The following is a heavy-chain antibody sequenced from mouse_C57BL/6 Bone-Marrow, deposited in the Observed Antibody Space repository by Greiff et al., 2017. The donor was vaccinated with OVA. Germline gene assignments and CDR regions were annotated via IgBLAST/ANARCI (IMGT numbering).Heavy chain of an antibody. Sequence: VKLMESGPELVKPGASVKISCKASGYAFSSSWMNWVKQRPGKGLEWIGRIYPGDGDTNYNGKFKGKATLTADKSSSTAYMQLSSLTSEDSAVYFCARGVYDGYPYWYFDVWGTGTTVTVSS. CDR3: ARGVYDGYPYWYFDV. CDR2: IYPGDGDT. J-gene: IGHJ1*03. V-gene: IGHV1-82*01. CDR1: GYAFSSSW. D-gene: IGHD2-3*01.